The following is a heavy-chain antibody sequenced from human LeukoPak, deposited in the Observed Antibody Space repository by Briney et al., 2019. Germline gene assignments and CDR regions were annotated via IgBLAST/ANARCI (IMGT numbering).Heavy chain of an antibody. CDR3: ARDASPYGSGSSDAFDI. J-gene: IGHJ3*02. CDR2: IIPIFGTA. D-gene: IGHD3-10*01. CDR1: GGTLSSYA. Sequence: SVKVSCKASGGTLSSYAISWVRQAPGQGLEWMRGIIPIFGTANYAQKFQGRVTITADKSTSTAYMELSSLRSEDTAVYYCARDASPYGSGSSDAFDIWGQGTMVTVSS. V-gene: IGHV1-69*06.